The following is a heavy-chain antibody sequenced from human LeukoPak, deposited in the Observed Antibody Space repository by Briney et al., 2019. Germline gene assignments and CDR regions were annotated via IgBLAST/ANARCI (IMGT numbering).Heavy chain of an antibody. CDR1: GLTFSSYS. Sequence: PGGSLRLSCAASGLTFSSYSMNRVRQAPGKGLEWVSYISSGSSTIYYADSVKGRFTISRDNAKNSLYLQMNSLRDEDTAVYYCARERTTVVRPYYFEYWGQGTLVTVSS. CDR2: ISSGSSTI. V-gene: IGHV3-48*02. J-gene: IGHJ4*02. D-gene: IGHD4-23*01. CDR3: ARERTTVVRPYYFEY.